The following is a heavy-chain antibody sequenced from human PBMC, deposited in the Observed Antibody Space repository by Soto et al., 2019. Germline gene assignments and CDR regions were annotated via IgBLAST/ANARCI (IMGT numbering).Heavy chain of an antibody. V-gene: IGHV4-38-2*02. CDR2: IYHGGTT. CDR3: ARVHVMVVAGSTFDY. D-gene: IGHD6-19*01. CDR1: GYSISIGSY. J-gene: IGHJ4*01. Sequence: SETLSLTCTVSGYSISIGSYWAWIRQPPGKGPEWIASIYHGGTTFYNPSLKSRITISVDTSNNQFSLKLTSVTAADTAVYYCARVHVMVVAGSTFDYWGHGTLVTVSS.